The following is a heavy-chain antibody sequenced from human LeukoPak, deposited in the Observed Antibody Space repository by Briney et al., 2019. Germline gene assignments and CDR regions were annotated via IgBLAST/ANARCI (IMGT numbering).Heavy chain of an antibody. D-gene: IGHD6-19*01. Sequence: GGSLRLSCAASGFTFSNYAMSWVRQAPGKGLEWVSVISDSGGSTYYADSVKGRFTISRDNSKNTLYLQMKGLRAEDTAVYYCAKVTNSGWYGGFDYWGQGTLVTVSS. CDR1: GFTFSNYA. CDR2: ISDSGGST. CDR3: AKVTNSGWYGGFDY. J-gene: IGHJ4*02. V-gene: IGHV3-23*01.